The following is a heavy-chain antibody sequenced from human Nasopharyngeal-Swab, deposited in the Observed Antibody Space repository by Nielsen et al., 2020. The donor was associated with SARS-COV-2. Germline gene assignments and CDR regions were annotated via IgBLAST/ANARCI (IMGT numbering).Heavy chain of an antibody. CDR3: ATQRLDYYYDSSGYYSNWFDP. V-gene: IGHV4-59*08. J-gene: IGHJ5*02. D-gene: IGHD3-22*01. Sequence: SETLSLTCTVSGGSISSYYWSWVRQPPGKGLEWIGYIYYSGSTNYNPSLKSRVTISVDTSKTQFSLKLSSVTAADTAVYYCATQRLDYYYDSSGYYSNWFDPWGHGTLVTVSS. CDR2: IYYSGST. CDR1: GGSISSYY.